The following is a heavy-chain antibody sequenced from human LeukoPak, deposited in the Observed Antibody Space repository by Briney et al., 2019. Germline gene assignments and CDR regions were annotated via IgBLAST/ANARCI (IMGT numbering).Heavy chain of an antibody. D-gene: IGHD3-10*01. J-gene: IGHJ4*02. V-gene: IGHV3-15*01. CDR1: GFTFSNAW. CDR2: IKSKTDGGIT. CDR3: ARDQAGSGHYADY. Sequence: GGSLRLSCAASGFTFSNAWMSWVRQAPGKGLEWVGRIKSKTDGGITDYAAPVKGRFTISRDDSKNTLYLQMNSLKTEDTAVYYCARDQAGSGHYADYWGQGTLVTVSS.